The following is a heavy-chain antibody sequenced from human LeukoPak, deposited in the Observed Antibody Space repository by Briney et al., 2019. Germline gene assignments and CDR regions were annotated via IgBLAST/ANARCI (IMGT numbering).Heavy chain of an antibody. J-gene: IGHJ6*03. V-gene: IGHV1-18*01. Sequence: ASVKVSCKASGYTFTSYGISWVRQAPGQGLEWMGWISAYNGNTNYAQKLQGRVTMPTDTSTSTAYMELRSLRSDDTAVYYCASLTSGPGYASNYYYMDVWGKGTTVTVSS. CDR3: ASLTSGPGYASNYYYMDV. CDR1: GYTFTSYG. CDR2: ISAYNGNT. D-gene: IGHD3-9*01.